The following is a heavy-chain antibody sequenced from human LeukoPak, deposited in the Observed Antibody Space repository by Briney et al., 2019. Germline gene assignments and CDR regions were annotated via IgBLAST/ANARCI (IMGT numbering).Heavy chain of an antibody. CDR3: ARDYPAAILY. Sequence: ASVKVSCXASGYTFTVYYMHWVRQAHGQGLEWMGRINPNSGGTNYAQKFQGRVTMTRDTSISTAYMELSRLRSDDTAVYHCARDYPAAILYWGQGTLATVSS. CDR2: INPNSGGT. D-gene: IGHD2-2*01. V-gene: IGHV1-2*06. J-gene: IGHJ4*02. CDR1: GYTFTVYY.